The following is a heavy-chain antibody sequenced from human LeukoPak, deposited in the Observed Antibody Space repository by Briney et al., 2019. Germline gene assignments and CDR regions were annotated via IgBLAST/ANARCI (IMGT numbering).Heavy chain of an antibody. J-gene: IGHJ4*02. Sequence: GGSLRLSCAASGFTFSSYGMSWVRQAPGKGLEWVSYISSSSSTIYYADSVKGRFTISRDNAKNSLYLQMDSLRAEDTAVYYCASLPWIQLWFVDYWGQGTLVTVSS. D-gene: IGHD5-18*01. CDR1: GFTFSSYG. V-gene: IGHV3-48*01. CDR2: ISSSSSTI. CDR3: ASLPWIQLWFVDY.